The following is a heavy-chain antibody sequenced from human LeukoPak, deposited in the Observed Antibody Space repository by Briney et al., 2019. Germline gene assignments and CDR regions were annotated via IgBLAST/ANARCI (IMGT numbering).Heavy chain of an antibody. Sequence: PSETLSLTCTVSGYSIRSGFYWGWIRQPPGKGLEWIGNIYHSGITYYTPSLKSRVTISVDTSKNQFSLKLSSVTAADTAVYYCATDDYWGQGTLVTVSS. CDR2: IYHSGIT. CDR3: ATDDY. CDR1: GYSIRSGFY. V-gene: IGHV4-38-2*02. J-gene: IGHJ4*02.